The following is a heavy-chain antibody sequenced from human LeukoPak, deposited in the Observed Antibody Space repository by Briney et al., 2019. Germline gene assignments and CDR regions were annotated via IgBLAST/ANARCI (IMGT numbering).Heavy chain of an antibody. J-gene: IGHJ6*02. V-gene: IGHV4-59*01. Sequence: SETLSLTCTVSGGSISSYYWSWIRQPPGKELEWIGYIYYSGSTNYNPSLKSRVTISVDTSKNQFSLKLSSVTAADTAVYYCARVVATVVTLDYYGMDVWGQGTTVTVSS. CDR3: ARVVATVVTLDYYGMDV. D-gene: IGHD4-23*01. CDR2: IYYSGST. CDR1: GGSISSYY.